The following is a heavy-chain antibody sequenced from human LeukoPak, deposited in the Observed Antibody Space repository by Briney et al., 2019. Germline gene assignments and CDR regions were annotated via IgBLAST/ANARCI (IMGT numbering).Heavy chain of an antibody. V-gene: IGHV3-23*01. CDR3: AKVGYTAMIDY. Sequence: PGGSLRVSCTASGFTFNNYVMSWVRQAPGKGLEWVSSISSGGGGGTYYADSVKGRFTISRDNSKNTLYLQMNSLRAEDTAVYYCAKVGYTAMIDYWGQGTLVTVSS. J-gene: IGHJ4*02. D-gene: IGHD5-18*01. CDR1: GFTFNNYV. CDR2: ISSGGGGGT.